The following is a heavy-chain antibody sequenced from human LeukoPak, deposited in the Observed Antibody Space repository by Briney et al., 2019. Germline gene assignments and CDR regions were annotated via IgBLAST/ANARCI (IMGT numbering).Heavy chain of an antibody. CDR2: IYYSGST. CDR1: GGSISSYY. J-gene: IGHJ5*02. CDR3: ARGGRSDNWFDP. Sequence: PSETLSLTCTVSGGSISSYYWSWIRQPPGKGLEWIGYIYYSGSTSYNPSLKSRVTISVDTSKNQFSLKLSSVTAADTAVYYCARGGRSDNWFDPWGQGTLVTVSS. V-gene: IGHV4-59*01.